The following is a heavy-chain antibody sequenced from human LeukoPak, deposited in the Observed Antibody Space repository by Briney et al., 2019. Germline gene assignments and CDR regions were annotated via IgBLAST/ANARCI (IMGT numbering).Heavy chain of an antibody. CDR2: IKQDGSEK. CDR1: GFTFSSYA. V-gene: IGHV3-7*01. D-gene: IGHD2-8*01. CDR3: ARARWYYFDY. Sequence: GGSLRLSCAASGFTFSSYAMSWVRQAPGKGLEWVANIKQDGSEKYYVDSVKGRFTISRDNAKNSLYLQMNSLRAEDTAVYYCARARWYYFDYWGQGTLVTVSS. J-gene: IGHJ4*02.